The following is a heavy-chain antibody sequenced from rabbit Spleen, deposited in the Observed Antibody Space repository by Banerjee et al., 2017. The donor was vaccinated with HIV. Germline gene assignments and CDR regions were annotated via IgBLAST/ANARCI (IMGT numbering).Heavy chain of an antibody. Sequence: QEQLVESGGGLVQPGGSLKLSCKASEFDFSNYGVSWVRQAPGKGLEWIGYIEPIFGNTYYANWVKGRFTISKTSSTTVTLQMTSLTAADTATYFRARDLPGVIGWNFGWWGPGTLVTVS. CDR1: EFDFSNYG. J-gene: IGHJ4*01. CDR3: ARDLPGVIGWNFGW. V-gene: IGHV1S39*01. D-gene: IGHD1-1*01. CDR2: IEPIFGNT.